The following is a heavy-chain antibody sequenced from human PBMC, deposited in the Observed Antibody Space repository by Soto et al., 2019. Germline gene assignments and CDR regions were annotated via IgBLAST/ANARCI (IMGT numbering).Heavy chain of an antibody. Sequence: EVQLLESGGGLVQPGGSLRLSCAASGFTFSSYAMSWDRQAPGKGLEWVSAISGSGGSTYYADSVKGRFTISRDNSKNTLYLQMNSLRAEDTAVYYCAKGVLQQWLPDYWGQGTLVTVSS. CDR3: AKGVLQQWLPDY. D-gene: IGHD6-19*01. CDR1: GFTFSSYA. CDR2: ISGSGGST. V-gene: IGHV3-23*01. J-gene: IGHJ4*02.